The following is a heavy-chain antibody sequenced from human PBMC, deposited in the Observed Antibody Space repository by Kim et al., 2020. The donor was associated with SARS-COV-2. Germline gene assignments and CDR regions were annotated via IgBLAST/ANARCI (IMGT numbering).Heavy chain of an antibody. D-gene: IGHD1-26*01. Sequence: SVKVSCTTSGGTFSGYTINWLRQAPGQGLEWMGEIIPVSGPSNFAQKFQGRVTITADASTNTVYMEMNSLSSEDTAVYYCARDKRVKEPVFADWGQGPL. CDR3: ARDKRVKEPVFAD. CDR1: GGTFSGYT. V-gene: IGHV1-69*13. CDR2: IIPVSGPS. J-gene: IGHJ4*02.